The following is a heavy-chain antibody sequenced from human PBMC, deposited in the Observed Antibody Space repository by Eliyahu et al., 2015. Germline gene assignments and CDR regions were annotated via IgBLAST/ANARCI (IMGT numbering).Heavy chain of an antibody. CDR2: ISSSSSYI. J-gene: IGHJ6*02. Sequence: EVQLVESGGGLVKPGGSLSXSXAASVFTXXSYSMNWVRQAPGKGLEWVSSISSSSSYIYYADSVKGRFTISRDNAKNSLYLQMNSLRAEDTAVYYCARDPPRIAAGWGGMDVWGQGTTVTVSS. V-gene: IGHV3-21*01. D-gene: IGHD6-6*01. CDR1: VFTXXSYS. CDR3: ARDPPRIAAGWGGMDV.